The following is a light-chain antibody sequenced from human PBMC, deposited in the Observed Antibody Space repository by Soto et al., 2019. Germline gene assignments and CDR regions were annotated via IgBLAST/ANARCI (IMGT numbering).Light chain of an antibody. Sequence: EIVMTQSPATLSVSPGERATISCRASQRLSSNLAWYQQKPGQAPRLLIYGTSTRATGIPARFSGSGSGTEFTLTISSLQSEDFSVYYCQQYDNWPPRTFGQGTKLEIK. CDR2: GTS. V-gene: IGKV3-15*01. J-gene: IGKJ2*01. CDR1: QRLSSN. CDR3: QQYDNWPPRT.